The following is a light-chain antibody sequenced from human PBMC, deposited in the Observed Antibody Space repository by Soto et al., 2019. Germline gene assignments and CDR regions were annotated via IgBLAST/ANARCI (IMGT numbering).Light chain of an antibody. CDR3: QSYDTSLGGVV. J-gene: IGLJ2*01. CDR2: GNS. CDR1: SSNIGAVYD. Sequence: QSVLTQPPSVSGAPGQRVTISCTGSSSNIGAVYDVHWYQQLPGRAPKLLIYGNSNRPSGVPDRFSGSKSGSSASLAITGLHAEDEAHYHSQSYDTSLGGVVFGGGTKLTVL. V-gene: IGLV1-40*01.